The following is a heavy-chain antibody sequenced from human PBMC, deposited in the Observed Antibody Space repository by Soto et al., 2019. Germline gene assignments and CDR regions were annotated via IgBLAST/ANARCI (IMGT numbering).Heavy chain of an antibody. D-gene: IGHD3-10*01. CDR1: GFTFSSYG. V-gene: IGHV3-30*18. CDR3: AKSLFNYYALSSGMDV. J-gene: IGHJ6*02. CDR2: ISYDGSNK. Sequence: GGSLRLSCAASGFTFSSYGMHWVRQAPGKGLEWVAVISYDGSNKYYADSVKGRFTISRDNSKNTLYLQMNSLRAEDTAVYYCAKSLFNYYALSSGMDVWGQGTTVTVSS.